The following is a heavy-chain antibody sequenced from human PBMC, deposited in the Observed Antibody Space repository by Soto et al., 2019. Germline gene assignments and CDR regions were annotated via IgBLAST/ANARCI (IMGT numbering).Heavy chain of an antibody. CDR1: GFTFNSYV. D-gene: IGHD3-22*01. CDR3: ARGRYLDSSDYWVANLPFDH. J-gene: IGHJ4*02. V-gene: IGHV3-23*01. Sequence: GGSLRLSCAASGFTFNSYVMTWVRQAPGEGLEWVSSISRSGRGNAYYADSVKGRFTISRDNSENTLFLQMNNLRDEDTALYYCARGRYLDSSDYWVANLPFDHWGLGTLVTVSS. CDR2: ISRSGRGNA.